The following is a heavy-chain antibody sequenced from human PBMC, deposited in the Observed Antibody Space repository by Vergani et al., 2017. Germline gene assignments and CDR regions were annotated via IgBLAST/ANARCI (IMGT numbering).Heavy chain of an antibody. J-gene: IGHJ4*02. D-gene: IGHD2-2*01. CDR2: IKQDGSEK. Sequence: EVQLVESGGGLVQPGGSLRLSCAASGFMFSNYWMNWVRQAPGKGLEWVANIKQDGSEKYYVDSVKGRFTISRDNGEESLYLQMHSLRGADTAVYYCVRGQPGYQVLNAVNFDHWGQGTLVTVSS. CDR1: GFMFSNYW. V-gene: IGHV3-7*01. CDR3: VRGQPGYQVLNAVNFDH.